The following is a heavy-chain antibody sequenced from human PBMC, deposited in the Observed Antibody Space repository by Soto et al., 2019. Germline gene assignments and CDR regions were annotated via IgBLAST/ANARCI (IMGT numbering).Heavy chain of an antibody. V-gene: IGHV1-18*01. CDR1: GYTFTSYG. CDR2: ISAYNGNT. Sequence: GASVKVSCKASGYTFTSYGISWVRQAPGQGLEWMGWISAYNGNTNYAQKLQGRVTMTTDTSTSTAYMELRSLRSDDTAVYYCAREGGTTFVDYYYYYMAVWGKGTTVTVSS. CDR3: AREGGTTFVDYYYYYMAV. J-gene: IGHJ6*03. D-gene: IGHD1-7*01.